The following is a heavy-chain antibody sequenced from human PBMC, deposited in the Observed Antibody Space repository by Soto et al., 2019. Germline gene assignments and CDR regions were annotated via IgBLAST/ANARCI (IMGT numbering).Heavy chain of an antibody. V-gene: IGHV4-59*01. CDR1: GGCISGSY. D-gene: IGHD2-15*01. Sequence: SETMSITCTVCGGCISGSYWSWIRQTPGKVLEWVGYIHYSGSTNYNPSLKSRVTMSVDSAKNQFSLQLSSVTASDTAVYFSTKYRRTDAEGYAFDYWGQGALVTVSS. CDR3: TKYRRTDAEGYAFDY. CDR2: IHYSGST. J-gene: IGHJ4*02.